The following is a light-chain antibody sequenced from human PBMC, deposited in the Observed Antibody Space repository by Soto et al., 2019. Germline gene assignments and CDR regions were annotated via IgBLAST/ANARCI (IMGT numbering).Light chain of an antibody. CDR3: QQYGGSPLIT. CDR1: QSVSSNY. CDR2: GAS. Sequence: EVVLTQSPGTRSLSPGERATLSCRAGQSVSSNYLAWYQQKPGQAPRLLIYGASSRATGIPDRFSGSGSGTDFSLTISRLEPEDFAVYYCQQYGGSPLITFGQGTRLEIK. V-gene: IGKV3-20*01. J-gene: IGKJ5*01.